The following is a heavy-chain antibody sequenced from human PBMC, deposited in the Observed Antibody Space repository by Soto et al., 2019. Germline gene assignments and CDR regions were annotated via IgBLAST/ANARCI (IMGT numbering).Heavy chain of an antibody. Sequence: PGESLKISCKGSGYSFTSYWIGWVRQMPGKGLEWMGIIYPGDSDTRYSPSFQGQVTISADKSISTAYLQWSSLKASDTAMYYCARVVVVPAARRGGPYYYYYYMDVWGKGTTVTVSS. CDR1: GYSFTSYW. J-gene: IGHJ6*03. CDR3: ARVVVVPAARRGGPYYYYYYMDV. V-gene: IGHV5-51*01. D-gene: IGHD2-2*01. CDR2: IYPGDSDT.